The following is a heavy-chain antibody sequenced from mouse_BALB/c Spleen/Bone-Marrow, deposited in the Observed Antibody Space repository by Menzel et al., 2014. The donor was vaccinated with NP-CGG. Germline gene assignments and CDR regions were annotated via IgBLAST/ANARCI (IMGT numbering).Heavy chain of an antibody. Sequence: VQLQQSGAELVKPGASVKLSCKTSGYTFTSYWIQWVKQRPGQGLGWIGEIFPGTGTTYYNEKFKGKATLTIDTSSSTAYMQLSSLTSEDSAVYFCARRAGPFAYWGQGTLVTVSA. CDR1: GYTFTSYW. CDR2: IFPGTGTT. CDR3: ARRAGPFAY. J-gene: IGHJ3*01. V-gene: IGHV1S132*01. D-gene: IGHD3-3*01.